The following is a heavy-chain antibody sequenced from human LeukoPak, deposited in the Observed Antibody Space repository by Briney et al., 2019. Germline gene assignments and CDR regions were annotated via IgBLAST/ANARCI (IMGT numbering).Heavy chain of an antibody. V-gene: IGHV1-46*01. CDR1: GYTFTSYY. Sequence: ASVKVSCKASGYTFTSYYMHWVRQAPGQGLEWMGIINPSGGSTSYAQKFQGRVTITADKSTSTAYMELSSLRSEDTAVYYCARGVYCSSTSCYPNWFDPWGQGTLVTVSS. CDR2: INPSGGST. CDR3: ARGVYCSSTSCYPNWFDP. D-gene: IGHD2-2*01. J-gene: IGHJ5*02.